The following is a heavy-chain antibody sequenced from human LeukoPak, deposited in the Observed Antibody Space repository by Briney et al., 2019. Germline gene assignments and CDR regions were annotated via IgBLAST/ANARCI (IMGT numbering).Heavy chain of an antibody. CDR2: INSDGSTT. V-gene: IGHV3-74*01. D-gene: IGHD6-19*01. CDR1: GFTFSSYW. J-gene: IGHJ4*02. Sequence: PGGSLRLSCAASGFTFSSYWMHWVRQAPGKGLVWVSRINSDGSTTSYADSVKGRFTISRDNAKNSLFLQMNSLRADDTAVYYCVREKFIGSGFDYWGQGTLVTVSS. CDR3: VREKFIGSGFDY.